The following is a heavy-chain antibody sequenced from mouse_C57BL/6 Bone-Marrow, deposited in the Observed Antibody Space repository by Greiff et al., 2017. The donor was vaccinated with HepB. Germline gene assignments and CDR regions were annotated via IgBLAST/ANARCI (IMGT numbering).Heavy chain of an antibody. CDR1: GFTFSDYY. CDR2: ISNGGGST. CDR3: ASDLGGNFHYYAMDY. V-gene: IGHV5-12*01. D-gene: IGHD2-1*01. Sequence: EVMLVESGGGLVQPGGSLKLSCAASGFTFSDYYMYWVRQTPEKRLEWVAYISNGGGSTYYPDTVKGRFTISRDNAKNTLYLQMSRLKSEDTAMYYCASDLGGNFHYYAMDYWGQGTSVTVSS. J-gene: IGHJ4*01.